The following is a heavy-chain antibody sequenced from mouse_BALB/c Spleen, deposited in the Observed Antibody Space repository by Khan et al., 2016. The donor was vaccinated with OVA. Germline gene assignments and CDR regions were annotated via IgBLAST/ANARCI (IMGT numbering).Heavy chain of an antibody. Sequence: EVELVESGGGLVKPGGSLKLSCAASGFTFSNYAMSWVRQTPEKRLAWVASIRSGSSPYHPDSVKGRLTISRDNARNILYLQMSSLRSEDTAMYYCASDYWFAYVGQGTLVTVSA. V-gene: IGHV5-6-5*01. J-gene: IGHJ3*01. D-gene: IGHD2-13*01. CDR1: GFTFSNYA. CDR3: ASDYWFAY. CDR2: IRSGSSP.